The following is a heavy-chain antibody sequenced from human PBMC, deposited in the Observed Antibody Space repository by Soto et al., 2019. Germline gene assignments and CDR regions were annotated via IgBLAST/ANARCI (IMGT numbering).Heavy chain of an antibody. D-gene: IGHD3-22*01. CDR1: GFTFSSYS. V-gene: IGHV3-21*01. Sequence: GGSLRLSCAASGFTFSSYSMNWVRQAPGKGLEWVSSISSSSSYIYYADSVKGRFTISRDNAKNSLYLQMKSPRAEASAVYYCARTIGRVTYYYDSSGYYPNYYYGMDVWGQGTKVTVSS. CDR2: ISSSSSYI. J-gene: IGHJ6*02. CDR3: ARTIGRVTYYYDSSGYYPNYYYGMDV.